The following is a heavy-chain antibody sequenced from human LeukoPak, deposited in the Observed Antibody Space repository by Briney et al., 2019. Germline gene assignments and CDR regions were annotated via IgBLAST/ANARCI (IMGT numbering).Heavy chain of an antibody. V-gene: IGHV1-2*02. CDR1: EYPFNGYY. J-gene: IGHJ4*02. CDR2: INPNGGGT. Sequence: ASVKVSCKASEYPFNGYYIHWVRQAPGQGLEWMGWINPNGGGTKYAQKFQGRVTVTRDTSISTAYMELSSLTSDDTAVYYCAGQPGVRASSPNDYWGQGTLVTVSS. CDR3: AGQPGVRASSPNDY. D-gene: IGHD6-13*01.